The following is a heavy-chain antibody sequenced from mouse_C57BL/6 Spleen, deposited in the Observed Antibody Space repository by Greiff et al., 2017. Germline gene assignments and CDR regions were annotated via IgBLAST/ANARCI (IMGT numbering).Heavy chain of an antibody. D-gene: IGHD2-4*01. CDR2: LYPGDGDT. CDR1: GYAFSSYW. J-gene: IGHJ3*01. CDR3: ARRDYGAY. V-gene: IGHV1-80*01. Sequence: VQLQESGAELVKPGASVKISCKASGYAFSSYWMNWVKQRPGKGLEWIGQLYPGDGDTNYNGKFKGKATLTADKSSSTAYMQLSSLTSEDSAVYFCARRDYGAYWGQGTLVTVSA.